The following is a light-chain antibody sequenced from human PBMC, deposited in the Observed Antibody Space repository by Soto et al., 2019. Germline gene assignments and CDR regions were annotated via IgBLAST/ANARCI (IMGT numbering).Light chain of an antibody. CDR1: SSNIGTNY. V-gene: IGLV1-47*02. CDR3: AAWDDSLSGYV. Sequence: QSALTQPPSASGTPGQRVTISCSGSSSNIGTNYVYWYQQLPGTAPKLLIYNNHQRPSGVPDRFSGSKSGTSASLAISGLRSEDEADYYCAAWDDSLSGYVFXTGTKLTVL. J-gene: IGLJ1*01. CDR2: NNH.